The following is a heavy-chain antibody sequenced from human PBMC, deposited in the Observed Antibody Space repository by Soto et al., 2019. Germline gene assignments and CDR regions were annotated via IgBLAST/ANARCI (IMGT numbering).Heavy chain of an antibody. CDR3: ARVKGRAAGRFDAFDI. D-gene: IGHD6-13*01. J-gene: IGHJ3*02. CDR2: ISSSSSYI. V-gene: IGHV3-21*01. CDR1: GFTFSSYS. Sequence: EVQLVESGGGLVKPGGSLRLSCAASGFTFSSYSMNWVRQAPGKGLEWVSTISSSSSYIYYADSVKGRFTISRDNAKNSLNLQMNSLRAEDTAVYYCARVKGRAAGRFDAFDIWGQGTMVTVSS.